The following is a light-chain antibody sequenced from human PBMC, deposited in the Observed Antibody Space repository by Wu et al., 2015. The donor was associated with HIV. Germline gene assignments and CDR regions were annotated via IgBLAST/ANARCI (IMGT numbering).Light chain of an antibody. Sequence: EIVLTQSPGTLSLSPGERATLSCRASQSVSSNLAWYQQKPGQAPRLLIYGASTRATGIPARFSGSGSGTEFTLTISSLQSEDFAVYYCQQYNSWPPFFGPWDQSGYQT. CDR2: GAS. CDR1: QSVSSN. J-gene: IGKJ3*01. CDR3: QQYNSWPPF. V-gene: IGKV3-15*01.